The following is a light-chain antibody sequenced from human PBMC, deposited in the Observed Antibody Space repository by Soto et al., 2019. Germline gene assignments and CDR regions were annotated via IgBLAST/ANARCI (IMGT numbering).Light chain of an antibody. CDR2: DNN. Sequence: QSVLTQPPSVSAAPGQRVTISCSGSSSNIGNNYVSWYRQLPGTAPKLLINDNNRRPSGISDRFSGSKSGTSATLDITGLQTGDEADYYCGTWDSSLNGVVFGGGTKLTVL. J-gene: IGLJ2*01. CDR3: GTWDSSLNGVV. V-gene: IGLV1-51*01. CDR1: SSNIGNNY.